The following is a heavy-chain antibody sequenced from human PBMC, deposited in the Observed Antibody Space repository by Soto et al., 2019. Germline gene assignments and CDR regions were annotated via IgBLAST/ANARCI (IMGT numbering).Heavy chain of an antibody. CDR2: ISPMFGTA. V-gene: IGHV1-69*19. CDR1: GGTFNTYA. D-gene: IGHD3-10*01. Sequence: QVQLVQSGAEMKKPGSSVKVTCQSSGGTFNTYAMNWVRQAPGQGPEWMGDISPMFGTANYAPKFQGRVTSTADQSTGTSYMQLSSLTSADPALYFCAREVQVHTPAFVYWGQGTLVTVSS. J-gene: IGHJ4*02. CDR3: AREVQVHTPAFVY.